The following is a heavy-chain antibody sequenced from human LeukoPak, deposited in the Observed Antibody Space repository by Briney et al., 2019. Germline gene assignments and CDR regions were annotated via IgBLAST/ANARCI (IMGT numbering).Heavy chain of an antibody. J-gene: IGHJ4*02. CDR3: AREGYCTNGECYRGNFDY. D-gene: IGHD2-8*01. CDR1: GGSISSYY. V-gene: IGHV4-59*01. Sequence: SETLSLTCTVSGGSISSYYWSWIRQPPGKGPEWIGYISYSGSTNYNPSLKSRVTISGDTSKNQFSLKLSSVTAADTAVYYCAREGYCTNGECYRGNFDYWGQGTLVTVSS. CDR2: ISYSGST.